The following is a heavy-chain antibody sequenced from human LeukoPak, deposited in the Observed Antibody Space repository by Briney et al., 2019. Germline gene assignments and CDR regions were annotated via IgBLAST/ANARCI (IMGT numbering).Heavy chain of an antibody. D-gene: IGHD1-26*01. CDR3: ARGVVGATGAWFDP. Sequence: ASVKVSCKAPVGTFSSYAISSVRQAPGQGVEWMGRMMPILGIANYAQKFQGRVRITADKSTSTAYMELSSQRSEDTAVYYCARGVVGATGAWFDPWGQGALVTVSS. J-gene: IGHJ5*02. CDR2: MMPILGIA. V-gene: IGHV1-69*04. CDR1: VGTFSSYA.